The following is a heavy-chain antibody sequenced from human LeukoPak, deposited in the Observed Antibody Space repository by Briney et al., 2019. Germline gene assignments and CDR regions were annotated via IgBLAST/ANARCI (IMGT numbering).Heavy chain of an antibody. CDR2: IYYSGST. J-gene: IGHJ3*02. Sequence: SETLSLTCTVSGGSFSGYYWTWIRQPPGKGLEWIGYIYYSGSTNYNPSLKSRVTISVDTSKNQFSLKLSSVTAADTAVYYCARDGGGSYADAFDIWGQGTMVTVSS. CDR3: ARDGGGSYADAFDI. V-gene: IGHV4-59*12. D-gene: IGHD1-26*01. CDR1: GGSFSGYY.